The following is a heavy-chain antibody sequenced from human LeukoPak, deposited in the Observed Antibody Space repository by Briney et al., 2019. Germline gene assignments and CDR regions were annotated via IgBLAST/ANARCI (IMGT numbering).Heavy chain of an antibody. CDR1: GFTFSSYG. J-gene: IGHJ4*02. CDR3: AKLPDSSGYYSLDY. Sequence: GSLRLSCAASGFTFSSYGMHWVRQAPGKGLEWVAFIRYDGSNKYYADSVKGRFTISRDNSKNTLYLQMNSLRAEDTAVYYCAKLPDSSGYYSLDYWGQGTLVTVSS. CDR2: IRYDGSNK. V-gene: IGHV3-30*02. D-gene: IGHD3-22*01.